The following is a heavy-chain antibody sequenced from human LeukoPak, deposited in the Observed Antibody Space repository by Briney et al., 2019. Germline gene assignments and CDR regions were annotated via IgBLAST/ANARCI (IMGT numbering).Heavy chain of an antibody. J-gene: IGHJ4*02. Sequence: ASVKVSCKASGYTFTSYGISWVRQAPGQGLEWMGWISAYNGNTNYAQKLQGRVTMTTDTSTSTAYMELRSLRSDDTAVYYCARGYDILTGQLGFDYWGQGTLVTVSS. D-gene: IGHD3-9*01. CDR2: ISAYNGNT. CDR1: GYTFTSYG. V-gene: IGHV1-18*01. CDR3: ARGYDILTGQLGFDY.